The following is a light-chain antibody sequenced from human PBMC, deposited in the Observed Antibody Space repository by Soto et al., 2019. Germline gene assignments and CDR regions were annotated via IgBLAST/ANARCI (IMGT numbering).Light chain of an antibody. J-gene: IGKJ1*01. Sequence: DIQMTQSPSTLSASVGDRVTITCRASQSIGTWLAWYQQKPGKAPKLLIYKASNLESGVPSRFSGRGSGSEFTLTISSLQPDDFATYFCQQYKSYSWTFGQGTKVEIK. CDR2: KAS. V-gene: IGKV1-5*03. CDR3: QQYKSYSWT. CDR1: QSIGTW.